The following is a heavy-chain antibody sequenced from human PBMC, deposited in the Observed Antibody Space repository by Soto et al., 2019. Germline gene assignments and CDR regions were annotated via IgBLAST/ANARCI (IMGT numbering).Heavy chain of an antibody. CDR2: IFFTGNI. D-gene: IGHD2-15*01. CDR3: XSRACSGGSSYNHGFNS. CDR1: GASLSSISYY. V-gene: IGHV4-39*01. J-gene: IGHJ4*02. Sequence: SETLSLTCTVSGASLSSISYYWGWIRQPPGKGLEWVGSIFFTGNIYYNPSLKSRVTISVDTSRNQFSLMFNSVTAADTAVYYFXSRACSGGSSYNHGFNSWGQGALVTVSS.